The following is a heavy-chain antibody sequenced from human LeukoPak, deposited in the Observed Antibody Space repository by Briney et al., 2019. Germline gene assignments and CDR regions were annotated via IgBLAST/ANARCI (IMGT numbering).Heavy chain of an antibody. D-gene: IGHD6-13*01. J-gene: IGHJ3*02. Sequence: ASVKVSCKASGYTFTSYGISWVRQAPGQGLEWIGWISAYNGNTNYAPKLQGRVTMTTDTSTSTAYMELRSLRSDDTAVYYCATVAAAGPDDAFDIWGQGTMVTVSS. V-gene: IGHV1-18*01. CDR1: GYTFTSYG. CDR2: ISAYNGNT. CDR3: ATVAAAGPDDAFDI.